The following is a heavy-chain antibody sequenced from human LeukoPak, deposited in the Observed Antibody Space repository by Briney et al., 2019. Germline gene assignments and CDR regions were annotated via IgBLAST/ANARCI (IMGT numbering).Heavy chain of an antibody. CDR1: GFTFSSYA. V-gene: IGHV3-30-3*01. CDR2: ISYDGSNE. Sequence: PGRSLRLSCAASGFTFSSYALQWVRQAPGKGLEWVALISYDGSNEYYADSVKGRFIISRDNSKNTLYLQMNSLRAEDTAVYHCARGEWLLRMLNYWGQGTLVTVSS. D-gene: IGHD3-3*01. J-gene: IGHJ4*02. CDR3: ARGEWLLRMLNY.